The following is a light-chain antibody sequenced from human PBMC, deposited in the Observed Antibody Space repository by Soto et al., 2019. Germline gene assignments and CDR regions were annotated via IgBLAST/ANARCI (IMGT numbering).Light chain of an antibody. CDR1: PDINSY. Sequence: DVQMTQSPSSLSASVGDRVTITCRASPDINSYLAWYQQKPGNAPKSLIYAASSLQTGVPSRFSGSESGTDFTLTISNLQPEDSATYYCQQYNSYPLTFGGGTKVEIK. V-gene: IGKV1D-16*01. J-gene: IGKJ4*01. CDR2: AAS. CDR3: QQYNSYPLT.